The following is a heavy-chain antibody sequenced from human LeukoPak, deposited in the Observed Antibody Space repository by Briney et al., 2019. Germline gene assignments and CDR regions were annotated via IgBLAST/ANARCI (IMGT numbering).Heavy chain of an antibody. D-gene: IGHD3-22*01. CDR3: ANSLAPDYDSSAHLDY. J-gene: IGHJ4*02. Sequence: QSGGSLRLSCAASGFTFTDYWMSWVRQAPGKGPEWVANIKQDGSDKYYVDSVKGRFTISRDNAKNTLYLQMNSLRAEDTAVYYCANSLAPDYDSSAHLDYWGQGTLVTVSS. CDR1: GFTFTDYW. V-gene: IGHV3-7*03. CDR2: IKQDGSDK.